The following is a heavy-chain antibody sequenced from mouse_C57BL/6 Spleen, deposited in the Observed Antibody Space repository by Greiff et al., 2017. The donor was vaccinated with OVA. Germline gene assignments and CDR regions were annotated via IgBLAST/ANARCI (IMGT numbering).Heavy chain of an antibody. CDR1: GYSITSGYY. CDR3: ARDGYGGSSYWYFDV. J-gene: IGHJ1*03. D-gene: IGHD1-1*01. Sequence: EVQLQQSGPGLVKPSQSLSLTCSVTGYSITSGYYWNWIRQFPGNKLEWMGYIRYDGSNNYNPSLKNRTPITRDTLTNQSFLKLNSVSTEDTATYVCARDGYGGSSYWYFDVWGTGTTVTVSS. V-gene: IGHV3-6*01. CDR2: IRYDGSN.